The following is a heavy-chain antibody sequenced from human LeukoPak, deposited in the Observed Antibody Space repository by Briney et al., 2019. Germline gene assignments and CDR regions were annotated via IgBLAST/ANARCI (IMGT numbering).Heavy chain of an antibody. CDR1: GGSFSGYY. V-gene: IGHV4-34*01. CDR2: INHSGST. CDR3: ARATNIAVAGTDTGDSPYFDY. D-gene: IGHD6-19*01. J-gene: IGHJ4*02. Sequence: PSETLSLTCAVYGGSFSGYYWSWIRQPPGKGLEWIGEINHSGSTNYNPSLKSRVTISVDTSKDQFSLRLGSVTAADTAVYYCARATNIAVAGTDTGDSPYFDYWGQGTLVTVSS.